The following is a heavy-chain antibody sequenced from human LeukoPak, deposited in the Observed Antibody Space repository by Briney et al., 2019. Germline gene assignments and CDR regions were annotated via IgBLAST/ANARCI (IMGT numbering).Heavy chain of an antibody. CDR3: ARAPADYYYYYMDV. V-gene: IGHV1-46*01. CDR1: GYTFTSYD. CDR2: INPSGGST. Sequence: ASVKVSCKASGYTFTSYDINWVRQAPGQGLEWMGIINPSGGSTSYAQKFQGRVTMTRDMSTSTVYMELSSLRSEDTAVYYCARAPADYYYYYMDVWGKGTTVTVSS. J-gene: IGHJ6*03.